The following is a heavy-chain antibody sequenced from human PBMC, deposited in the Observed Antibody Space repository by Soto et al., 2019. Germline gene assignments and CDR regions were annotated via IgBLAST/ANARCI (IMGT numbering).Heavy chain of an antibody. J-gene: IGHJ3*02. CDR2: SIPIFGTA. CDR1: GGTFSSYA. CDR3: ARRDVVVPAHLFDI. Sequence: QVQLVQSGAEVKKPGSSVKVSCKASGGTFSSYAISWVRQAPGQGLEWMGGSIPIFGTANYAQKFQGRVTITADKSTSTAYMELSSLRSEDTAVYYCARRDVVVPAHLFDIWGQGTMVTVSS. D-gene: IGHD2-2*01. V-gene: IGHV1-69*06.